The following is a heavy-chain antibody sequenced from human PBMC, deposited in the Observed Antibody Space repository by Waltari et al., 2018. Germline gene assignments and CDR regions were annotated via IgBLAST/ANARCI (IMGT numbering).Heavy chain of an antibody. Sequence: EVQLLESGGGLVQPGGSLRLSCAASGFPFSSYAISWVRQAPGQGQEWVSAISGSGGSTYYADSVKGRFTISGDNSKTTLYLQMNSLRAEETAVYYCAKVSDTGAAAGPSDAFDIWGQGTMVTVSS. CDR2: ISGSGGST. J-gene: IGHJ3*02. CDR3: AKVSDTGAAAGPSDAFDI. CDR1: GFPFSSYA. D-gene: IGHD6-13*01. V-gene: IGHV3-23*01.